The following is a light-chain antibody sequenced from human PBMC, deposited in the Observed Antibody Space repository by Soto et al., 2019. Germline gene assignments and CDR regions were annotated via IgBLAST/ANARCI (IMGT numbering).Light chain of an antibody. V-gene: IGKV1-5*03. J-gene: IGKJ1*01. CDR3: QQYNSYS. Sequence: DIQMTQSPSTLSASLGDRVTITCRASQSISIWLAWYQQKPGKAPKILIYKASSLESGVPSRFSGSGSGTEFTLTISSLQPDDFATYYCQQYNSYSFGQGTKVDIK. CDR2: KAS. CDR1: QSISIW.